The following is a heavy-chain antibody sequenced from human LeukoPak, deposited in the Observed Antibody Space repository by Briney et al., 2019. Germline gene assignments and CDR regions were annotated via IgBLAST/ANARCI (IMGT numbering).Heavy chain of an antibody. CDR1: GYTFTDYY. CDR3: ARDPSWELPFYYYYMDV. CDR2: INPKSGGT. Sequence: ASVKVSCKASGYTFTDYYIHWVRQAPGQGLEWMGWINPKSGGTNYAQKFQGRVTMTRDTSISTAYMELSRLRSDDTAVYYCARDPSWELPFYYYYMDVWGKGTTVTISS. V-gene: IGHV1-2*02. J-gene: IGHJ6*03. D-gene: IGHD1-26*01.